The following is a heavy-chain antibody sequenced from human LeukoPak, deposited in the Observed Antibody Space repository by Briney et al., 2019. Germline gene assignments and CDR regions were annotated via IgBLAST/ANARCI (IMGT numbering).Heavy chain of an antibody. CDR2: IYASGNT. V-gene: IGHV4-61*02. D-gene: IGHD5-24*01. J-gene: IGHJ3*02. CDR3: ARYREGYNYVPHALDI. CDR1: GASVSSTDYF. Sequence: SETLSLTCTVSGASVSSTDYFWNWIRQPAGKGLEWIGRIYASGNTDYNPSLQSRVTMSLDTSKNQFSLNMNSVTAADSAVYFCARYREGYNYVPHALDIWRQGTVVTVSS.